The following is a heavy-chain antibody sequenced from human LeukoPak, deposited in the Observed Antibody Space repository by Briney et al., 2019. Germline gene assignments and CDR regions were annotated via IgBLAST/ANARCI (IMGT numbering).Heavy chain of an antibody. CDR3: ARDRPPGVAAAGQLNWFDP. Sequence: SAKVSCKASGGTFSSYAISWVRQAPGQGLEWMGRIIPILGIANYAQKFQGRVTITADKSTSTAYMELSSLRSEDTAVYYCARDRPPGVAAAGQLNWFDPWGRGTLVTVSS. J-gene: IGHJ5*02. V-gene: IGHV1-69*04. CDR2: IIPILGIA. D-gene: IGHD6-13*01. CDR1: GGTFSSYA.